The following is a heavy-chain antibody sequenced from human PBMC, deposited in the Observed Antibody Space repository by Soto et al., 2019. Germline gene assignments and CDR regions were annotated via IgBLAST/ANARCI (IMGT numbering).Heavy chain of an antibody. V-gene: IGHV3-7*01. J-gene: IGHJ6*02. Sequence: GGSLRLSCAASGFTFSRYWMSWVRQAQGKGLEWVSNIKEDGSEKYYVDSVKGRFTISRDNAKNSLYLQMDNLRAEDTAVYFCARSALAGTYYGMDVWGPGTTVTVSS. CDR2: IKEDGSEK. CDR1: GFTFSRYW. CDR3: ARSALAGTYYGMDV. D-gene: IGHD6-19*01.